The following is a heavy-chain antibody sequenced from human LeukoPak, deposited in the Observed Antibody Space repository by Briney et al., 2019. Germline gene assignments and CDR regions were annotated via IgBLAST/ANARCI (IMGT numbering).Heavy chain of an antibody. CDR2: IYYSGST. CDR3: ARLTWDIVVVPALDV. J-gene: IGHJ6*02. CDR1: GGSISSGGYY. V-gene: IGHV4-31*03. D-gene: IGHD2-2*01. Sequence: SETLSLTCTVSGGSISSGGYYWSWIHQHPGKGLEWIGYIYYSGSTYYNPSLKSRVTISVDTSKNQFSLKLSSVTAADTAVYYCARLTWDIVVVPALDVWGQGTTVTVSS.